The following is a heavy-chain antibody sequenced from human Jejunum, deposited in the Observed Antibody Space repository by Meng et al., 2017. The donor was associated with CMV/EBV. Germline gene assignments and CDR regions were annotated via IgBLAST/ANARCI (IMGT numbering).Heavy chain of an antibody. V-gene: IGHV1-69*15. J-gene: IGHJ5*02. CDR1: GGTFNNYI. CDR3: ATESSGGGFDT. D-gene: IGHD2-15*01. CDR2: IIPIFAKA. Sequence: QVLLVQSGAEVKKPXSSVRVSCNASGGTFNNYIIHWVRQPPGQGLEWMGRIIPIFAKANYAQNFQGRVTITADESTSTAYMELSSLRSEDTAIYYCATESSGGGFDTWGQGTLVTVSS.